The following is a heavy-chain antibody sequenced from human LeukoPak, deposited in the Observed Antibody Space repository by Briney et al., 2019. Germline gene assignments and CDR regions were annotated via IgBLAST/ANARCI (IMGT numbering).Heavy chain of an antibody. D-gene: IGHD6-19*01. CDR3: ARDLGAVADY. V-gene: IGHV3-48*04. J-gene: IGHJ4*02. CDR1: GFTFSSYS. Sequence: GGSLRLSCAASGFTFSSYSMNWVRQAPGKGLEWVTYISSSSSTIYYADSVKGRVTISRDNAKNSLYLQMNSLRAEDTAVYYCARDLGAVADYWGQGTLVTVSS. CDR2: ISSSSSTI.